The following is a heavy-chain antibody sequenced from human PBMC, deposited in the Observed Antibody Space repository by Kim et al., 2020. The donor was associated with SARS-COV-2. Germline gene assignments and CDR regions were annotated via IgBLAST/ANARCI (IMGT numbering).Heavy chain of an antibody. Sequence: SETLSLTCTVSGGSISSSSYYWGWIRQPPGKGLEWIGSIYYSGSTYYNPSLKSRVTISVDTSKNQFSLKLSSVTAADTAVYYCARRSLYNYYDSSGYYYGGYYFDYWGQGTLVTVSS. CDR3: ARRSLYNYYDSSGYYYGGYYFDY. D-gene: IGHD3-22*01. J-gene: IGHJ4*02. CDR1: GGSISSSSYY. V-gene: IGHV4-39*01. CDR2: IYYSGST.